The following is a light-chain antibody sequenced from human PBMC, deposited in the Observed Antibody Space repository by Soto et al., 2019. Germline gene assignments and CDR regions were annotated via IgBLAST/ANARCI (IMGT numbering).Light chain of an antibody. CDR2: KES. J-gene: IGKJ1*01. CDR3: QHYNSYSEA. CDR1: QTISSW. Sequence: IQMAQSPSTLSGSVGDRLTITCRASQTISSWLAWYQQKPGKAPKLLIYKESTLKSGVPSRLSGSGSGTELTLTISRLQPDDFATYYCQHYNSYSEACGQGTKVDIK. V-gene: IGKV1-5*03.